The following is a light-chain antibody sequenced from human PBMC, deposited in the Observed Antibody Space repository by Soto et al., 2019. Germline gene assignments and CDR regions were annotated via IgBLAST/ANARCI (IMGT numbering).Light chain of an antibody. Sequence: QSVLTQPPSVSGAPGQRVTISCTGSSSNIGAGFDVHWYQQLPGTAPKLLIYGNTNRPSGIPDRFSGSRSVTSASLAITGLQAEEEADYYCQSYDSSLSGWVFGGGTQLTVL. V-gene: IGLV1-40*01. CDR3: QSYDSSLSGWV. J-gene: IGLJ3*02. CDR1: SSNIGAGFD. CDR2: GNT.